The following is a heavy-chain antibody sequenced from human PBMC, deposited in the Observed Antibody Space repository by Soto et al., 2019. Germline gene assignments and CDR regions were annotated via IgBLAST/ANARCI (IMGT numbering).Heavy chain of an antibody. CDR1: GFKFSNYA. CDR2: ISATGGGT. Sequence: PGGSLRLSCAASGFKFSNYAMSWVRQAPGKGLEWVSLISATGGGTYYADSVKGRFTISRDNSKNTLYLQMNSLRAEDTAVYYCARAATDTIFGVVSYGMDVWGQGTTVTVSS. V-gene: IGHV3-23*01. J-gene: IGHJ6*02. CDR3: ARAATDTIFGVVSYGMDV. D-gene: IGHD3-3*01.